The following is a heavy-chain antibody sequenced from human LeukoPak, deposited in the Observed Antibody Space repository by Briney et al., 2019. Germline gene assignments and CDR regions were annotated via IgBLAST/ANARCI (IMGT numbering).Heavy chain of an antibody. CDR3: ARANLWFGELGWIDP. CDR2: INTNTGNP. J-gene: IGHJ5*02. V-gene: IGHV7-4-1*02. D-gene: IGHD3-10*01. Sequence: ASVKVSRKASGYTFTTYAMNWVRQAPGQGLEWMGWINTNTGNPTYAQGFTGRFVFSLDTSVNTAYLQISSLKADDTAVYYCARANLWFGELGWIDPWGQGTLVTVSS. CDR1: GYTFTTYA.